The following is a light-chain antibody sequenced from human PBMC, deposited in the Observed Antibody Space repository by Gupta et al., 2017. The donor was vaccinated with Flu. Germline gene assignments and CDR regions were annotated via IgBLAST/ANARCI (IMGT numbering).Light chain of an antibody. CDR2: AVS. CDR1: SSDVGAYKY. V-gene: IGLV2-14*01. CDR3: SAYASGGTYV. Sequence: ITNSCTGTSSDVGAYKYVCWYQQHTGKATKLMIDAVSKRPTGVSNRFSGSKAGKTASLTVSGLQAEEEADYYCSAYASGGTYVFGTGTKVTVL. J-gene: IGLJ1*01.